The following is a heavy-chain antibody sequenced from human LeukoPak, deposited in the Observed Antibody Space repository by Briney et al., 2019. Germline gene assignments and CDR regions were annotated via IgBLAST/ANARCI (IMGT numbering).Heavy chain of an antibody. CDR3: TREGAAGDFWGIAYRTYYFDY. V-gene: IGHV4-34*01. Sequence: PSETLSLTCAVYGGSFSGYYWSWIRQPPGKGLEWIGEINHSGSTNYNPSLKSRVTISVDTSKNQFSLRLSSVTAADTAVYYCTREGAAGDFWGIAYRTYYFDYWGQGTLVTVSS. CDR1: GGSFSGYY. CDR2: INHSGST. J-gene: IGHJ4*02. D-gene: IGHD3-3*01.